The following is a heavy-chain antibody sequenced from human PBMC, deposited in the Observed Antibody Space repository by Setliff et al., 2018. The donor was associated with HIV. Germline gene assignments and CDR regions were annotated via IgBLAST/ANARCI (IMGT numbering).Heavy chain of an antibody. D-gene: IGHD3-16*02. J-gene: IGHJ4*02. CDR3: ARDLYDYVWGSYRRWYFDY. V-gene: IGHV4-38-2*02. CDR1: GHSITSDYQ. CDR2: IYHSGST. Sequence: PSETLSLTCTVSGHSITSDYQWGWIRQPPGKGLEWIGSIYHSGSTYYNPSLKSRVTISVDTTKSQISLKLSSVTAADTAVYYCARDLYDYVWGSYRRWYFDYWGQGTLVTVSS.